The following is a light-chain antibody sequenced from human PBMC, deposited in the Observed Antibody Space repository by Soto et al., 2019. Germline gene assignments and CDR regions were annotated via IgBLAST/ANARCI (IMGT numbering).Light chain of an antibody. CDR3: QQRSNWIFT. CDR1: QSVSSY. Sequence: EIVLTQSPVTLSLSPGERATLFCRASQSVSSYLAWYQQKPGQAPRLLIYDASNRTTGIPARFSGSGSGTDFTLTISSLEPEDFAVYYCQQRSNWIFTFGPGTKVDIK. J-gene: IGKJ3*01. CDR2: DAS. V-gene: IGKV3-11*01.